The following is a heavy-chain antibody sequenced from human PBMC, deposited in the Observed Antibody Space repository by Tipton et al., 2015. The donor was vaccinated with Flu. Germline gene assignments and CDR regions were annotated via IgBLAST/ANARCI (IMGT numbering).Heavy chain of an antibody. J-gene: IGHJ4*02. CDR1: GGSFSGYY. CDR3: ARALGNSSGSPGY. V-gene: IGHV4-34*01. Sequence: LRLSCAVYGGSFSGYYWSWIRQPPGKGLAWIGEINHSGSTYYSPSLKSRVTISADTSNNQFSLRLSSVTAADTAMYYCARALGNSSGSPGYWGQGTLVTVSS. CDR2: INHSGST. D-gene: IGHD3-22*01.